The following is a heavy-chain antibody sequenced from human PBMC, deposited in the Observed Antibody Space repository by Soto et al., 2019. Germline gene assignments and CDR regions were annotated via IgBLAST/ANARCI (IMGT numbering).Heavy chain of an antibody. CDR3: ARYPGIAVAGNH. CDR2: ISYDGSNK. CDR1: GFTFSSYA. V-gene: IGHV3-30-3*01. J-gene: IGHJ5*02. Sequence: VQLVESGGGVVQPGRSLRLSCAASGFTFSSYAMHWVRQAPGKGLEWVAVISYDGSNKYYADSVKGRFTISRDNSKNTLYLQMNSLRAEDTAVYYCARYPGIAVAGNHWGQGSLVTVSS. D-gene: IGHD6-19*01.